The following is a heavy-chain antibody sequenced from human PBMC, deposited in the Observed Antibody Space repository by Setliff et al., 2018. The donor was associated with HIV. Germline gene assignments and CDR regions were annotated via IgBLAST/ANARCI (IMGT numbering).Heavy chain of an antibody. CDR2: IKADGGTM. J-gene: IGHJ3*02. CDR1: GFIFDTYP. Sequence: GGSLRLSCVASGFIFDTYPMNWVRQAPGKGLEWVSYIKADGGTMYDADSVVGRFTISRDNAKNSLYLQMDSLSTEDTAVYYCILLGMHGAFDIWGQGTMVTVSS. CDR3: ILLGMHGAFDI. V-gene: IGHV3-48*01. D-gene: IGHD7-27*01.